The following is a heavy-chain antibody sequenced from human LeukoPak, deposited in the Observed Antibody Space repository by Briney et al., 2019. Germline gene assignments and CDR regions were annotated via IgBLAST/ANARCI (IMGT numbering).Heavy chain of an antibody. Sequence: GGSLRLSCAASGFTLSSYWMSWVRQAPGKGLEWVANIKQDGSEKYYVDSVKGRFTISRDNAKNSLYLQMTSLRAEDTAVYYCARVLKSGYYDSSGVFDYWGQGTLVTVSS. CDR2: IKQDGSEK. D-gene: IGHD3-22*01. V-gene: IGHV3-7*01. CDR1: GFTLSSYW. J-gene: IGHJ4*02. CDR3: ARVLKSGYYDSSGVFDY.